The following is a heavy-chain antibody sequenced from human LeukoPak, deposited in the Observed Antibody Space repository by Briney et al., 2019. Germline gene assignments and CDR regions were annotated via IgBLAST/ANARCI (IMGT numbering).Heavy chain of an antibody. J-gene: IGHJ4*02. V-gene: IGHV3-74*01. CDR2: INRNGSTT. D-gene: IGHD6-19*01. Sequence: GGSLRLSCAASGFTFSSYWMHWVRQAPGKGLVWVSRINRNGSTTRYADSMRGRFTISRDNAKNTLDLQMSSLRVEDTAVYYCARDTSSSFDYWGQGILVTVSS. CDR3: ARDTSSSFDY. CDR1: GFTFSSYW.